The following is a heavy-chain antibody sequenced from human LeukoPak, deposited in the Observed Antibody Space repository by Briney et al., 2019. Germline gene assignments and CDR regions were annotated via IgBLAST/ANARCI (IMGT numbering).Heavy chain of an antibody. V-gene: IGHV3-30*02. CDR3: AKDPVRYFDWLGPREYYFDY. Sequence: PGGSLRLSCAASGFTFSSYGMHWVRQAPGKGLEWVAFIRYDGSNKYYADSVKGRFTISRDDSKNTPYLQMNSLRAEDTAVYYCAKDPVRYFDWLGPREYYFDYWGQGTLVTVSS. CDR2: IRYDGSNK. CDR1: GFTFSSYG. J-gene: IGHJ4*02. D-gene: IGHD3-9*01.